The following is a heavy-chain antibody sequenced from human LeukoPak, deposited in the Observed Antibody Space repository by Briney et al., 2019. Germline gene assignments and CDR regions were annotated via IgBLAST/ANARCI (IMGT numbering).Heavy chain of an antibody. CDR3: ARVPYDSSGYYLGY. CDR2: INPNSGGT. D-gene: IGHD3-22*01. Sequence: ASVKVSCKASGYTFTGYYMHWVRQAPGQGLEWMGWINPNSGGTNYAQKFQGRVTMTRDTSISTAYMELSSLRSEDTAVYYCARVPYDSSGYYLGYWGQGTLVTVSS. CDR1: GYTFTGYY. V-gene: IGHV1-2*02. J-gene: IGHJ4*02.